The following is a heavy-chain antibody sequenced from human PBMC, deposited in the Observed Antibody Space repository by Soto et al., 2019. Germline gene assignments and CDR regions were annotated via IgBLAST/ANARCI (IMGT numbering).Heavy chain of an antibody. J-gene: IGHJ6*02. Sequence: SETVSLTCTVSGGSISSGDYYWSWIRQPPGKGLEWIGYIYYSGSTYYNPSLKSRVTISVDTSKNQFSLKLSSVTAADTAVYYCARGGSWGPIFGVVTEAYYYGMDVWGQGTTVTVSS. CDR1: GGSISSGDYY. CDR3: ARGGSWGPIFGVVTEAYYYGMDV. CDR2: IYYSGST. V-gene: IGHV4-30-4*01. D-gene: IGHD3-3*01.